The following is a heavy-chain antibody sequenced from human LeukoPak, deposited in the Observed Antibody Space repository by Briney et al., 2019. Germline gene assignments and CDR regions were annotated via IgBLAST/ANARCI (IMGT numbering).Heavy chain of an antibody. V-gene: IGHV4-39*01. D-gene: IGHD5-18*01. CDR3: ASPGYSYGNYYFDY. CDR1: GGSISSGGYY. CDR2: IYYSGST. Sequence: PSQTLSLTCTVSGGSISSGGYYWGWIRQPPGKGLEWIGSIYYSGSTYYNPALKSRVTISVDTSKNQFSLKLSSVTAADTAVYYCASPGYSYGNYYFDYWGQGTLVTVSS. J-gene: IGHJ4*02.